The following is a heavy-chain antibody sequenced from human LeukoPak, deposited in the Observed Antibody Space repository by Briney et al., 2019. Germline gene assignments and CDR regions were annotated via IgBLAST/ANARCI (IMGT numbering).Heavy chain of an antibody. J-gene: IGHJ4*02. D-gene: IGHD3-10*01. CDR3: ARFLFRGVGGYYFDY. CDR1: GGSINNYY. CDR2: IYYTGST. Sequence: SETLSLTCTVSGGSINNYYWSWVRQPPGAGLEWLAYIYYTGSTNYNPSLKTRLTISVDTSKNQFSLRLNSVTAADTAVYYCARFLFRGVGGYYFDYWGQGTLVTVSS. V-gene: IGHV4-59*08.